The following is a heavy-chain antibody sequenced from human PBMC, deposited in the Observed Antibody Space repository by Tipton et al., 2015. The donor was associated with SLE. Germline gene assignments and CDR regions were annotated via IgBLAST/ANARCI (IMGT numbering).Heavy chain of an antibody. CDR3: ASELVNWAFDY. D-gene: IGHD2-8*02. Sequence: RSLRLSCAASGFTFSIYAMHWVRQAPGKGLEWVAIISYDGSSKYYADSAKGRFTISRDNSKNTVYLQMNSLRAEDTAVYYCASELVNWAFDYWGQGTLVTVSS. V-gene: IGHV3-30*04. CDR2: ISYDGSSK. CDR1: GFTFSIYA. J-gene: IGHJ4*02.